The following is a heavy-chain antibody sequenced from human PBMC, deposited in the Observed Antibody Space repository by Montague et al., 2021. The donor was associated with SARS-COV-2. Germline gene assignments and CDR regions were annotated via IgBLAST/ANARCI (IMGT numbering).Heavy chain of an antibody. CDR1: GTSFSGYY. Sequence: SETLSLACAVHGTSFSGYYWNWIRQPPGKGLEWIGEINHGGSTKYSPSPKSRLTLSADTSKNQFSLKLTSVAAADTAVYYCARLRDGVVPSPILGVRPYYSYYYMDVWGRGTTVTVSS. V-gene: IGHV4-34*01. CDR3: ARLRDGVVPSPILGVRPYYSYYYMDV. CDR2: INHGGST. J-gene: IGHJ6*03. D-gene: IGHD2-15*01.